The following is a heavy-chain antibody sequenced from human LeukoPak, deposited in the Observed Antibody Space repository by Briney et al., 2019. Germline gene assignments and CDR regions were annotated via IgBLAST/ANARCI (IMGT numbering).Heavy chain of an antibody. CDR1: GFTFSSYA. V-gene: IGHV3-64*01. J-gene: IGHJ4*02. Sequence: GGSLRLSCAASGFTFSSYAMHWVRQAPGKGLEYVSAISSNGGSTYYANSVKGRFTISRDNSKNTLYLQMGSLRAEDMAVYYCARGIVGTSPYWGQGTLVTVSS. D-gene: IGHD1-26*01. CDR3: ARGIVGTSPY. CDR2: ISSNGGST.